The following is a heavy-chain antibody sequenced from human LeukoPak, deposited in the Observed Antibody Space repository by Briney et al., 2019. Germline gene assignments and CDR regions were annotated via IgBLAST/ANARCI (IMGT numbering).Heavy chain of an antibody. D-gene: IGHD3-10*01. CDR3: ALGTYYRRAFDY. J-gene: IGHJ4*02. V-gene: IGHV3-9*01. Sequence: GGSLRLSCAASGFAFDDYAMHWVRQTQEKGLEWVSTIDWNGGSIVYADSVKGRFTISRDSAKNSVYLQMNSLRPEDTALYCCALGTYYRRAFDYWGLGILVTVSS. CDR2: IDWNGGSI. CDR1: GFAFDDYA.